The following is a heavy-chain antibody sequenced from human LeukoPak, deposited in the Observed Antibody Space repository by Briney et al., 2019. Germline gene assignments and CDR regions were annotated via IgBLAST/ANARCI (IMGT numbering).Heavy chain of an antibody. J-gene: IGHJ4*02. CDR2: IIPSGGVT. V-gene: IGHV1-46*01. CDR1: GYTLTTYY. CDR3: AREESGGYFDY. D-gene: IGHD2-8*02. Sequence: ASVKVSCKASGYTLTTYYMHWVRQAPGQGLEWMGIIIPSGGVTTYAQKFRGRVTMTGDTSTSTVYMDLSSLRSEDTAMYFCAREESGGYFDYWGQGTLVTVSS.